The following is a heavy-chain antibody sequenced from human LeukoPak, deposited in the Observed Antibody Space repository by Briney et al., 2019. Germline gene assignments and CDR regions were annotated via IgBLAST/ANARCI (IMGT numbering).Heavy chain of an antibody. J-gene: IGHJ6*03. Sequence: SETLSLTCTVSGGSISSYYWSWIRQPPGKGLEWIGEINHSGSTNYNPSLKSRVTISVDTSKNQFSLKLSSVTAADTAVYYCATYYYGSGSYDSYYYYMDVWGKGTTVTISS. CDR3: ATYYYGSGSYDSYYYYMDV. D-gene: IGHD3-10*01. CDR2: INHSGST. CDR1: GGSISSYY. V-gene: IGHV4-34*01.